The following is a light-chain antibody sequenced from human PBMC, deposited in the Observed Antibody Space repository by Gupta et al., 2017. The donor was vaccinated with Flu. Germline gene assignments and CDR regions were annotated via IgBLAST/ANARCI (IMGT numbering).Light chain of an antibody. V-gene: IGLV3-19*01. CDR2: GEN. Sequence: SSELTQDPAVSVALGQTVRITCQGDSLRSYYASWYQQTPGQAPVLVIYGENKRPSGIPDRFSGSRPGNTASLTITGAQAEDEADYYCNSRDSSGNHLWVFGGGTKLTVL. J-gene: IGLJ3*02. CDR1: SLRSYY. CDR3: NSRDSSGNHLWV.